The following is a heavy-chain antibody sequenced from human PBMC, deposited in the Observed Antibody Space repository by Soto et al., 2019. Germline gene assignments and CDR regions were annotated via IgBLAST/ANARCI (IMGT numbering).Heavy chain of an antibody. CDR1: GGTFSSYT. J-gene: IGHJ4*02. D-gene: IGHD4-17*01. Sequence: QVQLVQSGAEVKKPGSSVKVSCKVSGGTFSSYTISWVRQAPGQGLEWMGRIIPIIDIANYAQKFQGRLTITADKSTSXXXXXXXSLXSXXXAXXXXXXAXWGDNGGNSDLDYWGQGTLVTVSS. CDR2: IIPIIDIA. CDR3: XXAXWGDNGGNSDLDY. V-gene: IGHV1-69*02.